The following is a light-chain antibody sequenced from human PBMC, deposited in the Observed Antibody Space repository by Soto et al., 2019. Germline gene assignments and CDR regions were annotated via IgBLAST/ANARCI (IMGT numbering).Light chain of an antibody. V-gene: IGKV3-15*01. CDR1: QSVNTN. Sequence: EIVVTQSPSTLSVSPGERATLSCRASQSVNTNFAWYQQKPGQAPRLLIYGASTRATGIPARFSGSGSGTEFTLTISSLQSKDFAVYYCKQRSSWPITFGQGTRLDIK. CDR3: KQRSSWPIT. J-gene: IGKJ5*01. CDR2: GAS.